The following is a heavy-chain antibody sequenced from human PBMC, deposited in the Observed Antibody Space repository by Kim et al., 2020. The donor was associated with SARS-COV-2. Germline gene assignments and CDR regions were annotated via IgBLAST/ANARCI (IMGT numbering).Heavy chain of an antibody. Sequence: GGSLRLSCAASEFTFSNYGMHWVRQAPGKGLEWVAVISYDGSNKYYADSVKGRFTISRDNSKNTLYLQMNSLRAEDTAVYYCAKEATIRGRFPYYFDYWGLGTMVTVSS. CDR3: AKEATIRGRFPYYFDY. V-gene: IGHV3-30*18. CDR2: ISYDGSNK. CDR1: EFTFSNYG. D-gene: IGHD6-19*01. J-gene: IGHJ4*02.